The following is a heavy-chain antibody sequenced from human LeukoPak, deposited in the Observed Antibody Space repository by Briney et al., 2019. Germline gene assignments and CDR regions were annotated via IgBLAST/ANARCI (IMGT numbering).Heavy chain of an antibody. J-gene: IGHJ3*02. D-gene: IGHD5-12*01. V-gene: IGHV3-23*01. CDR1: GFTFSSYA. Sequence: GGSLRLSCAASGFTFSSYAMSWVRQDPGKGLEWDSAISGSGGSTYYADSVKGRFTISRDNSKNTLYLQMNSQRAEDTAVYYCAKDWDIVATITGDAFYIWGQGAMVTVSS. CDR3: AKDWDIVATITGDAFYI. CDR2: ISGSGGST.